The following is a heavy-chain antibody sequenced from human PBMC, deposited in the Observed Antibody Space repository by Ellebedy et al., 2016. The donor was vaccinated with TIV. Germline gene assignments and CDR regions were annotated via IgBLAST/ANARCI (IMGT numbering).Heavy chain of an antibody. CDR3: ARDQMDY. CDR1: EFIVSSNY. V-gene: IGHV3-53*01. Sequence: PGGSLRLSCAASEFIVSSNYMSWVRQAPGKGLEWVSIMFSGGNRYYADSVKGRFTISRDNSKNTLYLQMNSLRVEDTAVYYCARDQMDYWGQGTLVTVSS. J-gene: IGHJ4*02. CDR2: MFSGGNR.